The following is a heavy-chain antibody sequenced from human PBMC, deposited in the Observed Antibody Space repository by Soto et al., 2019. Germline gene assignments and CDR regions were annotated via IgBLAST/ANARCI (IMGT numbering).Heavy chain of an antibody. J-gene: IGHJ6*03. CDR2: INHSGST. D-gene: IGHD3-10*01. CDR1: GGSFSGYY. V-gene: IGHV4-34*01. CDR3: ARAPYYYGSGSYYRYYYYYMDV. Sequence: QVQLQQWGAGLLKPSETLSLTCAVYGGSFSGYYWSWIRQPPGKGLEWIGEINHSGSTNYNPSLKSRVPISVDTSKNQFSLKLSSVTAADTAVYYCARAPYYYGSGSYYRYYYYYMDVWGKGTTVTVSS.